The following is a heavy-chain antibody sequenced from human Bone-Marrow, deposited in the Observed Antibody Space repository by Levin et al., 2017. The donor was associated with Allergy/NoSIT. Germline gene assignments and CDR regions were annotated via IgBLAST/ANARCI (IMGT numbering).Heavy chain of an antibody. Sequence: PGGSLRLSCTASGFTFSSYSMNWVRQAPGKGLEWVSSISSSSGNIYYADSVKGRFTISRDNAKNSLYLQMNSLRAEDTAVYYCVPHRAATTSALDYWGQGTLVTVSS. CDR3: VPHRAATTSALDY. D-gene: IGHD1-1*01. V-gene: IGHV3-21*01. CDR2: ISSSSGNI. J-gene: IGHJ4*02. CDR1: GFTFSSYS.